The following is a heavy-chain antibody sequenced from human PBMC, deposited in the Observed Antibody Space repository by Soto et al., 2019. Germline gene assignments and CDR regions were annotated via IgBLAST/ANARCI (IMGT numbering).Heavy chain of an antibody. CDR1: GGSISFHY. D-gene: IGHD6-13*01. CDR3: ARTKQQLTYNWFDP. CDR2: IYYSGST. V-gene: IGHV4-59*08. J-gene: IGHJ5*01. Sequence: SETLSLTCTASGGSISFHYWSWIRQPPGKGLEWIGYIYYSGSTNYNPSLKSRVTISVDTSKNQFSLKLNSVTAADTAVYYCARTKQQLTYNWFDPWGQGTLVTVSS.